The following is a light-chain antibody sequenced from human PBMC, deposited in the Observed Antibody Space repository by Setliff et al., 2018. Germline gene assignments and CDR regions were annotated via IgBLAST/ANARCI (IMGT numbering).Light chain of an antibody. V-gene: IGLV3-1*01. CDR1: KLGEKY. CDR2: QDS. Sequence: SYALTQPPSVSVSPGQTASITCSGDKLGEKYASWYQQKPGQSPVLVMFQDSKRPSGTPERFSGSNSGNTATLTINRVEAGDEADYYCQVWDAVSDHFVFGPGTKVTVL. CDR3: QVWDAVSDHFV. J-gene: IGLJ1*01.